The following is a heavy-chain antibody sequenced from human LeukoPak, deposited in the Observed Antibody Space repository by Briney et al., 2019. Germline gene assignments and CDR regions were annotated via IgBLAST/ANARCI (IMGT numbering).Heavy chain of an antibody. CDR2: INPNSGGT. V-gene: IGHV1-2*02. J-gene: IGHJ4*02. CDR1: GYTFTGYY. D-gene: IGHD4-17*01. CDR3: ATLPPTVTTSGGDY. Sequence: ASVKVSCKASGYTFTGYYMHWVRQAPGQGLEWMGWINPNSGGTNYAQKLQGRVTMTRDTSISTAYMQLSRLRSDDTAVYYCATLPPTVTTSGGDYWGQGTLVTVSS.